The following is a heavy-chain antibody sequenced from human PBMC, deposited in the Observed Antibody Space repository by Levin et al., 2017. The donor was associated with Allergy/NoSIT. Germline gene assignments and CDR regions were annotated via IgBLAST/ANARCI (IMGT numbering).Heavy chain of an antibody. Sequence: SETLSLTCTVSGGSISSGGYYWSWIRQHPGKGLEWIGYIYYSGSTYYNPSLKSRVTISADTSKNQFSLKLSSVTAADTAVYYCARVRSYYDGSGSYYSRGAGWFDPWGQGTLVTVSS. CDR1: GGSISSGGYY. D-gene: IGHD3-10*01. CDR2: IYYSGST. CDR3: ARVRSYYDGSGSYYSRGAGWFDP. J-gene: IGHJ5*02. V-gene: IGHV4-31*03.